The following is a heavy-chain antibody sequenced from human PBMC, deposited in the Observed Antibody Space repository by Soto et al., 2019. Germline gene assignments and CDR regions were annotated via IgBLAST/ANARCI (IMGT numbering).Heavy chain of an antibody. CDR1: GFTFSSYA. CDR3: ELWYMAQGGGSYYYYYGMDV. Sequence: GGSLRLSCAASGFTFSSYAMSWVRQAPGKGLEWVSAISGSGGSTYYADSVKGRFTISRDNSKNTLYLQMNSLRAEDTAVYYCELWYMAQGGGSYYYYYGMDVWGQGTTVTVSS. CDR2: ISGSGGST. V-gene: IGHV3-23*01. D-gene: IGHD1-26*01. J-gene: IGHJ6*02.